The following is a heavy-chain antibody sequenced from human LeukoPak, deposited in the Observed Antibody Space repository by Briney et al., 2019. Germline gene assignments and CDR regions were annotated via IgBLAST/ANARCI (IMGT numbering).Heavy chain of an antibody. J-gene: IGHJ6*03. D-gene: IGHD3-3*01. CDR1: GYTFTSYG. CDR3: ARAAITIVGGYMDV. CDR2: ISAYNGNT. V-gene: IGHV1-18*01. Sequence: ASVKVSRKASGYTFTSYGISWVRQAPGQGLEWMGWISAYNGNTNYAQKLQGGVTMTTDTSTSTAYMELRSLRSDDTAVYYCARAAITIVGGYMDVWGKGTTVTVSS.